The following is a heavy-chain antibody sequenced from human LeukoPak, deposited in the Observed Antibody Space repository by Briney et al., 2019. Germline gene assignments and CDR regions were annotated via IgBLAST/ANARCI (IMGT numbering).Heavy chain of an antibody. CDR3: AKDIGSSSWYLGN. J-gene: IGHJ4*02. D-gene: IGHD6-13*01. CDR1: GSTFDDYA. CDR2: ISWNSGKI. Sequence: GGSLRLSCGASGSTFDDYAMHWVRQAPGKGLEWVSGISWNSGKINYADSVKGRFTISRDNAKNSLYLEMNSLRAEDTALYYCAKDIGSSSWYLGNWGQGTLVTVSS. V-gene: IGHV3-9*01.